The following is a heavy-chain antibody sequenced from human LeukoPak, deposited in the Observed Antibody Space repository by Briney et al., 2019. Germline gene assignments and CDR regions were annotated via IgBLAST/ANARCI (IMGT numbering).Heavy chain of an antibody. D-gene: IGHD3-3*01. CDR2: IKSKTDGGTT. CDR3: TTLKRVNFWSGYHDAFDI. CDR1: GFTFSNAW. Sequence: GGSLRLSCAVSGFTFSNAWMSWVRQAPGKGLEWVGRIKSKTDGGTTDYAAPVKGRFTISRDDSKNTLYLQMNSLKTEDTAVYYCTTLKRVNFWSGYHDAFDIGGQGTMVTVSS. V-gene: IGHV3-15*01. J-gene: IGHJ3*02.